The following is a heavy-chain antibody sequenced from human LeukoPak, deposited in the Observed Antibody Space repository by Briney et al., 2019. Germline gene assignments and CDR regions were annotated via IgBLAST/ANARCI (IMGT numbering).Heavy chain of an antibody. J-gene: IGHJ4*02. CDR3: ASLGYCSSTSCYAVY. V-gene: IGHV1-69*01. D-gene: IGHD2-2*01. Sequence: SVKVSCKASGGTFSSYAISWVRQAPGQGLEWMGGIIPIFGTANYAQKFQGRVTITADESTSTAYMELSSLRSDDTAVYYCASLGYCSSTSCYAVYWGQGTLVTVSS. CDR2: IIPIFGTA. CDR1: GGTFSSYA.